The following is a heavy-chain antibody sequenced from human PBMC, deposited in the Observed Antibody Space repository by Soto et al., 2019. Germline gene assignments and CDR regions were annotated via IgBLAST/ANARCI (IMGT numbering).Heavy chain of an antibody. CDR1: VYTFTSYY. CDR3: ATGGSSGWGLDYYYYYGMDV. Sequence: ALVKVSCKASVYTFTSYYMHWVRQDPGKGLEWMGGFDPEDGETIYAQKFQGRVTMTEDTSTDTAYMELSSLRSEDTAVYYCATGGSSGWGLDYYYYYGMDVWGQGTTVTVSS. J-gene: IGHJ6*02. D-gene: IGHD6-25*01. CDR2: FDPEDGET. V-gene: IGHV1-24*01.